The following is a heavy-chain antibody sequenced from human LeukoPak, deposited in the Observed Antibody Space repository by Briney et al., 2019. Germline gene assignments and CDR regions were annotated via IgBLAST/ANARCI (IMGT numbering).Heavy chain of an antibody. Sequence: GASVKVSCKASGYIFTNYGISWVRQAPGQGLEWMGWISAYNGNTNYAQKLQGRVTMTTDTSTSTAYMELRSLRSDDTAVYYCARVDDSSGYYPLPFDYWGQGTLVTVSS. CDR3: ARVDDSSGYYPLPFDY. D-gene: IGHD3-22*01. V-gene: IGHV1-18*01. CDR2: ISAYNGNT. J-gene: IGHJ4*02. CDR1: GYIFTNYG.